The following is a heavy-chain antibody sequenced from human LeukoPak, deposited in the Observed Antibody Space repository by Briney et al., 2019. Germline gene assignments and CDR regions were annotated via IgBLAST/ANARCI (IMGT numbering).Heavy chain of an antibody. CDR2: IYYSGST. Sequence: SETLSLTCSVSGYPIGRGYYYGWIRQPPGKGLEWIGSIYYSGSTHYNPSLKSRVTMSVDTSKNQFSLKLSSVTAADTAVYYCAREWILTGYYYYYYMDVWGKGTTVTISS. V-gene: IGHV4-38-2*02. D-gene: IGHD3-9*01. CDR1: GYPIGRGYY. CDR3: AREWILTGYYYYYYMDV. J-gene: IGHJ6*03.